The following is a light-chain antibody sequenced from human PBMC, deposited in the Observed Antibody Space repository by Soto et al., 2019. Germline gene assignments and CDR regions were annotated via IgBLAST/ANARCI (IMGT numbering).Light chain of an antibody. CDR2: GAS. CDR1: HSISSK. J-gene: IGKJ4*01. CDR3: QQYKNWPPLT. Sequence: EIVMTQSPATLSVSPGERATLSCRASHSISSKLAWYQQTPGQAPRLLIYGASMRATGIPARFSGSGSGTEFTLTISSLQSEDFAVYYCQQYKNWPPLTFGGGTKVDIK. V-gene: IGKV3D-15*01.